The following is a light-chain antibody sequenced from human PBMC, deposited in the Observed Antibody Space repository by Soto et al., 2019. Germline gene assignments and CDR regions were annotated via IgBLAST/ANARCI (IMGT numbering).Light chain of an antibody. CDR2: GAS. Sequence: DIQMAQSPSSLSASVGDTITITCRASRNINTYLNWYQQKPGKAPKLLIFGASSLQSGVPSRFSGSGSRTDFTLTINSLQLEDFATYCCQQTSAAPFTFGPGTKVDIK. CDR3: QQTSAAPFT. J-gene: IGKJ3*01. CDR1: RNINTY. V-gene: IGKV1-39*01.